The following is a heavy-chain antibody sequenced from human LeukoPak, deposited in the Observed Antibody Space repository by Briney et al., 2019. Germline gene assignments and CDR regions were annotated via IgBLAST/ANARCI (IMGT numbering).Heavy chain of an antibody. CDR1: GFTFSSYA. J-gene: IGHJ4*02. D-gene: IGHD2-2*02. CDR3: AKRGLDIVVVPAAIVAYYFDY. V-gene: IGHV3-23*01. CDR2: ISGSGGST. Sequence: GGSLRLSCAASGFTFSSYAMSWVRQAPGKGLEWVSAISGSGGSTFYADSVKGRFTISRDNSKNTLYLQMNSLRAEDTAVYYCAKRGLDIVVVPAAIVAYYFDYWGQGTLVTVSS.